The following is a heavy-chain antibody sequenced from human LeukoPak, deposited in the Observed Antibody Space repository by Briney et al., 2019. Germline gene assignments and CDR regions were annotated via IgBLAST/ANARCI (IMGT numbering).Heavy chain of an antibody. D-gene: IGHD6-13*01. V-gene: IGHV4-31*03. Sequence: SQTLSLTYTVSGGSISSGGYYWSWIRQHPGKGLEWIGYIYYSGSTYYNPSLKSRVTISVDTSKNQFSLKLSSVTAADTAVYYCARDGYSTMDVWGKGTTVTVSS. CDR2: IYYSGST. CDR1: GGSISSGGYY. CDR3: ARDGYSTMDV. J-gene: IGHJ6*03.